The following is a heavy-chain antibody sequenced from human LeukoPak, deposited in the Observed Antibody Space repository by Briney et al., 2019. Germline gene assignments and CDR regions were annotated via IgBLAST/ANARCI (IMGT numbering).Heavy chain of an antibody. Sequence: GGPVRLSCAASGFTLSNYRVLWAPGARGEGGVWVSRIKGDGSNTICAVSVKGPFTISRDNAKNTLNLQMKSLRADDTAVYYGVRDCDHFDFDSWGQGTLVTVSS. V-gene: IGHV3-74*01. CDR3: VRDCDHFDFDS. CDR2: IKGDGSNT. J-gene: IGHJ5*01. CDR1: GFTLSNYR. D-gene: IGHD3-9*01.